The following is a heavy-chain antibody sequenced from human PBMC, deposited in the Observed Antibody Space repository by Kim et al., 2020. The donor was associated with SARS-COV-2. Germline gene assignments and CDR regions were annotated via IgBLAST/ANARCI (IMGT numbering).Heavy chain of an antibody. V-gene: IGHV3-23*03. J-gene: IGHJ4*02. Sequence: SVKGRFTISRDNSKNTLYLQMNSLRAEDTAVYYCAKDRPRQYSSGWYFDYWGQGTLVTVSS. CDR3: AKDRPRQYSSGWYFDY. D-gene: IGHD6-19*01.